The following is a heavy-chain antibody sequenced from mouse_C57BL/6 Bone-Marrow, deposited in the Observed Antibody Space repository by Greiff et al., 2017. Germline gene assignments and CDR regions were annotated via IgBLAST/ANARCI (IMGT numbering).Heavy chain of an antibody. D-gene: IGHD1-1*01. CDR3: AREETTVAPYYFDY. J-gene: IGHJ2*01. CDR1: GYSFTGYY. Sequence: EVHLVESGPELVKPGASVKISCKASGYSFTGYYMHWVKQSPGNILDWIGYIYPYNGVSSYNQKFKGKATLTVDKSSSTAYMELRSLTSEDSAVYYCAREETTVAPYYFDYWGQGTTLTVSS. CDR2: IYPYNGVS. V-gene: IGHV1-31*01.